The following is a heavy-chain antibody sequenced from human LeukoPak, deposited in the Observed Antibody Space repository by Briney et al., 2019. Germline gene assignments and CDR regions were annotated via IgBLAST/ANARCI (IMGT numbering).Heavy chain of an antibody. CDR1: GGTFSSYA. Sequence: SVKVSCKASGGTFSSYAISWVRQAPGQGLEWMGRIIPILGIANYAQKFQGRVTITADKSTSTAYMELSSLRSEDTAVYYCARDTAMAAYYYYGMDVWGQGTTVTVSS. CDR2: IIPILGIA. D-gene: IGHD5-18*01. J-gene: IGHJ6*02. CDR3: ARDTAMAAYYYYGMDV. V-gene: IGHV1-69*04.